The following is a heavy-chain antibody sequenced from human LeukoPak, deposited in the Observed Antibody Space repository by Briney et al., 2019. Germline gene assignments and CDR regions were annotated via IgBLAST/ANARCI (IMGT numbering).Heavy chain of an antibody. D-gene: IGHD2-21*02. CDR2: INHSGST. CDR3: ARGRWVTHFDY. V-gene: IGHV4-34*01. Sequence: SETLSLTCAVYGGSFSGYYWSWIRQPPGKGLEWIGEINHSGSTNYNPSLKSRVTISVDTSKNQFSLKLSSVTAADTAVYYCARGRWVTHFDYWGQGTLVTVSS. J-gene: IGHJ4*02. CDR1: GGSFSGYY.